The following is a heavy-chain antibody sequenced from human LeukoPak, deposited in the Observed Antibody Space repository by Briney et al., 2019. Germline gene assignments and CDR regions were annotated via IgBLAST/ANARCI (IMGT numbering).Heavy chain of an antibody. Sequence: SVKVSCKASGGTFSSYAISWVRQAPGQGLEWMGGIIPIFGTANYAQKFQGRVTITTDESTSTAYMELSSLRSEDTAVYYCARAQTYYFDSSGYYGTYYFDYWGQGTLVTVSS. CDR3: ARAQTYYFDSSGYYGTYYFDY. V-gene: IGHV1-69*05. CDR1: GGTFSSYA. D-gene: IGHD3-22*01. CDR2: IIPIFGTA. J-gene: IGHJ4*02.